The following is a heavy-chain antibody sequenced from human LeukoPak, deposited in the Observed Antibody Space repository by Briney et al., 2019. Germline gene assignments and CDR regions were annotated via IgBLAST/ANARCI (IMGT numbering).Heavy chain of an antibody. CDR1: GGSFSRYY. CDR3: ARHGRYYGSGSYYY. CDR2: INHSGST. J-gene: IGHJ4*02. V-gene: IGHV4-34*01. Sequence: PSETLSLTCAVYGGSFSRYYWTWIRQPPGKGLEWIGEINHSGSTNYNPSLKSRVTISVDTSKNQFSLKLSSVTAADTAVYYCARHGRYYGSGSYYYWGQGTLVTVSS. D-gene: IGHD3-10*01.